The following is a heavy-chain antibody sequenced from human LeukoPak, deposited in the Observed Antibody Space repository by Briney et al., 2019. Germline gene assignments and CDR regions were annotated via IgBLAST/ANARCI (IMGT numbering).Heavy chain of an antibody. CDR1: GFTFTKHD. D-gene: IGHD3-10*01. CDR2: ITRSGAYS. Sequence: GGSLRLSCDVSGFTFTKHDMSWFRRPPGKGLEWVSSITRSGAYSHYAASVRGRFTISRDNSNDTLFLQMTGLQVADTAIYYCARGSLGPAYWGRGTLVGVSS. CDR3: ARGSLGPAY. J-gene: IGHJ1*01. V-gene: IGHV3-20*04.